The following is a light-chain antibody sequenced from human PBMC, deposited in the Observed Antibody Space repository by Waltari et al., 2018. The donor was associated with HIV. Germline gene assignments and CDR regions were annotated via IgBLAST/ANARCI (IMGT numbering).Light chain of an antibody. Sequence: SVLTQPPSASAPPGQRITISCSGGNSNTPSNYVQCYHQPPGTAPKVFIYRNSQRPSGVPDRFSGSKSGTSASLIISGLRSGDEADYYCASWDDSLNAFVFGTGTKVTVL. V-gene: IGLV1-47*01. J-gene: IGLJ1*01. CDR3: ASWDDSLNAFV. CDR1: NSNTPSNY. CDR2: RNS.